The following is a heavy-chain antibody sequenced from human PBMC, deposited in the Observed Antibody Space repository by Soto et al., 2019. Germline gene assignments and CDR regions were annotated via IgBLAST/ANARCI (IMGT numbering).Heavy chain of an antibody. Sequence: SETLSLTCSVSGDSISTEGYYWSWIRQHPGKGLEWIGYIYYSGLTSYNPSLKSRVTISRATSKNQFYLKLSSVTAADTAVYYCARSRSYYVEDFQKWGQGTLVTAPQ. CDR3: ARSRSYYVEDFQK. V-gene: IGHV4-31*03. J-gene: IGHJ1*01. CDR2: IYYSGLT. CDR1: GDSISTEGYY. D-gene: IGHD1-26*01.